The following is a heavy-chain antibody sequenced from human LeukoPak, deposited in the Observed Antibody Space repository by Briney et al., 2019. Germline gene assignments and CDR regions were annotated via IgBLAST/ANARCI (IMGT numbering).Heavy chain of an antibody. CDR3: ARHDSSGYYYYYYGMDV. CDR1: GGSISSSSYY. J-gene: IGHJ6*02. CDR2: IYYSGST. D-gene: IGHD3-22*01. V-gene: IGHV4-39*01. Sequence: PSETLSLTCTVSGGSISSSSYYWGWVRQPPRKGLECIGSIYYSGSTYYNPSLKSRVTISVDTSKNQFSLKLSSVTAADTAVYYCARHDSSGYYYYYYGMDVWGQGTTVTVSS.